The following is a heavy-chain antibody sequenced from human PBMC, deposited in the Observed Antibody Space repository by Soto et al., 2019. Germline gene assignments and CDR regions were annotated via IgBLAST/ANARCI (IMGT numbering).Heavy chain of an antibody. Sequence: PSETLSVTWVESVGPGSNHNYLWSWVRQPPGNGGEGIRFISYSENNKYNPSLRSRVTISLDTSKNQFSLMLSSVTAAETAVYYCAREIPRDGYNFGSGGMDVWRQGATVTVSS. CDR1: VGPGSNHNYL. J-gene: IGHJ6*02. CDR3: AREIPRDGYNFGSGGMDV. D-gene: IGHD5-18*01. CDR2: ISYSENN. V-gene: IGHV4-61*01.